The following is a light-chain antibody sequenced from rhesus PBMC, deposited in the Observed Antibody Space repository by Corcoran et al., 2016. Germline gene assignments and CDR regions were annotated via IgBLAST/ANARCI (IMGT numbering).Light chain of an antibody. CDR2: AAS. CDR1: QTISSY. Sequence: DIQMTQSPSSLSASVGDRVTITCRASQTISSYLAWYQQKPGKVPKLLIYAASTLHCGVPSRFSGSGSGTDFTLTISSLQAEDFATYYCQPHHSHPPTFGGGTKVELK. V-gene: IGKV1-44*03. J-gene: IGKJ4*01. CDR3: QPHHSHPPT.